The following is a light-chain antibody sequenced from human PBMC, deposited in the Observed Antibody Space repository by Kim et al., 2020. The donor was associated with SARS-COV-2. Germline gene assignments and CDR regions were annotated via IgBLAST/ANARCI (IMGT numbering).Light chain of an antibody. J-gene: IGKJ2*01. CDR1: QSVSSTY. V-gene: IGKV3-20*01. Sequence: VLTQSPGTVSLSPGERATLSCRASQSVSSTYLAWYQQKPGQAPRLLISGASNRATGIPDRFSASGCETDFTLTINNLEPEDFAVYYCQQYDTSPYTFGQGTKLEI. CDR2: GAS. CDR3: QQYDTSPYT.